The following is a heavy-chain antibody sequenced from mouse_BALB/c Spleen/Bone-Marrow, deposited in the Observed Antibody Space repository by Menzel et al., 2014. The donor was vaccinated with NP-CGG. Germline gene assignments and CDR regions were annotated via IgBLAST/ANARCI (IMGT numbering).Heavy chain of an antibody. CDR1: GYTFSSYW. Sequence: QVQLQQSGAELMKTGASVKISCKATGYTFSSYWIEWVKQRPGHGLEWIGEILPGSGSTNYNEKFKGKATFTADTSSNTGFMQLRSLASEGSAVYYCARERGYWGQGTLVTVSA. CDR2: ILPGSGST. CDR3: ARERGY. V-gene: IGHV1-9*01. J-gene: IGHJ3*01.